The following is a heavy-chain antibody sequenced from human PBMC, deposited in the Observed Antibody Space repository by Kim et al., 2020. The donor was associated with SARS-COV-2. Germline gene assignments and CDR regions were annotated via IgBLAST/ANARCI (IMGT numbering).Heavy chain of an antibody. D-gene: IGHD3-22*01. CDR1: GGSFSGYS. V-gene: IGHV4-34*01. Sequence: SETLSLICAVDGGSFSGYSWTWIRQAPGKGLEWIGEINHSGSTNYHPSLKSRLTISVDTSKNQVSLKLKSVTAADTAVYYCARGKSEISMIVVVMTGASYFVDSRGRGSLVTVSS. CDR2: INHSGST. CDR3: ARGKSEISMIVVVMTGASYFVDS. J-gene: IGHJ4*02.